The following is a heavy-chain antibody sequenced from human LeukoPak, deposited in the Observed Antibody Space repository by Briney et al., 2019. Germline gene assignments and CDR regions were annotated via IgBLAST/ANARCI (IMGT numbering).Heavy chain of an antibody. CDR3: ARDPWTTVGGNWFDP. D-gene: IGHD4-11*01. CDR1: GFTFSSYS. Sequence: PGGSLRLSCAASGFTFSSYSMNWVRQAPGKGLEWVSYISSSSSTIYYADSVKGRFTISRDNAKNSLYLQMNSLRAEDTAVYYCARDPWTTVGGNWFDPWGQGTLVTVSS. J-gene: IGHJ5*02. V-gene: IGHV3-48*01. CDR2: ISSSSSTI.